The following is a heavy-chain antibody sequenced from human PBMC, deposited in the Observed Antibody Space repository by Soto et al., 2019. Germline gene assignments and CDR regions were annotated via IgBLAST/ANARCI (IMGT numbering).Heavy chain of an antibody. CDR1: GFTFSSYS. V-gene: IGHV3-48*01. Sequence: GGSLRLSCAASGFTFSSYSMNWVRQAPGKGLEWVSYISSSSSTIYYADSVKGRFTISRDNAKNSLYLQMNSLRAEDTAVYYCARAHIVVVVAATNDAFDIWGQGTMVTVSS. CDR2: ISSSSSTI. J-gene: IGHJ3*02. D-gene: IGHD2-15*01. CDR3: ARAHIVVVVAATNDAFDI.